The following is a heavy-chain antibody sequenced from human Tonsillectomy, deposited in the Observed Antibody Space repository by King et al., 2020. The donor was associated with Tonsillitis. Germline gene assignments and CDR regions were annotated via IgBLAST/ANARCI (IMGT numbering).Heavy chain of an antibody. CDR2: IRYDGSSK. D-gene: IGHD2-2*01. Sequence: VQLVESGGGVVQPGGSLRLSCAASGFTFSSFGMHWVRQAPGKGLEWVAFIRYDGSSKLYADSVKGRFTISRDNSKNTLYLQMNSLRAEDTAVYYCAKIVPAAYFYFDYWGQGTLVPVSS. CDR3: AKIVPAAYFYFDY. V-gene: IGHV3-30*02. J-gene: IGHJ4*02. CDR1: GFTFSSFG.